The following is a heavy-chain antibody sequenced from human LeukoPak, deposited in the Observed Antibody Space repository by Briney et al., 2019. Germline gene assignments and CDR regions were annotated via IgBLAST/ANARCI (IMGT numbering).Heavy chain of an antibody. V-gene: IGHV3-23*01. CDR2: ISGSGGST. D-gene: IGHD3-10*01. J-gene: IGHJ4*02. CDR3: AKEGLHYYGSGSYYIGYYFDY. CDR1: GFTFSSYA. Sequence: GGSLRLSCAASGFTFSSYAMSWVRQAPGKGLEWVSAISGSGGSTYHADSVKGRFTISRDNSKNTLHLQMNSLRAEDTAVYYCAKEGLHYYGSGSYYIGYYFDYWGQGTLVTVSS.